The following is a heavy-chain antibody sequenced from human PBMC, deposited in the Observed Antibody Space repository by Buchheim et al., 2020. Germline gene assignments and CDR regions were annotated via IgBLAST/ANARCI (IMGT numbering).Heavy chain of an antibody. Sequence: QVQLVQSGAEVKKPGASVKVSCKASGYTFTGYYMHWVRQAPGQGLEWMGWINPNSGGTNHAQKFQGWVTMTRDTSISTAYMELSRLRSDDTAVYYCARAETYYYDSSGYYLDYWGQGTL. D-gene: IGHD3-22*01. V-gene: IGHV1-2*04. J-gene: IGHJ4*02. CDR3: ARAETYYYDSSGYYLDY. CDR1: GYTFTGYY. CDR2: INPNSGGT.